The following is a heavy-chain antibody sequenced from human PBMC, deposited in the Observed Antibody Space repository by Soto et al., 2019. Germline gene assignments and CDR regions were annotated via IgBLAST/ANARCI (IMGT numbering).Heavy chain of an antibody. CDR2: IIPIFGTA. CDR1: GGTFSSYA. J-gene: IGHJ4*02. V-gene: IGHV1-69*01. Sequence: QVQLVQSGAEVKKPGSSVKVSCKASGGTFSSYAISWVRQAPGQGLEWMGGIIPIFGTANYAQKFQGRVTITADESTSTAYMELSSLRSEDTAVYYCARDTYYYDSSGYYRMYYFDYWGQGTLVTVSS. D-gene: IGHD3-22*01. CDR3: ARDTYYYDSSGYYRMYYFDY.